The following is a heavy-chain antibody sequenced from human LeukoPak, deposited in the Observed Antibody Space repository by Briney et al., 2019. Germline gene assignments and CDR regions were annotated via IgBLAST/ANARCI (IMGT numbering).Heavy chain of an antibody. J-gene: IGHJ5*02. CDR1: GYTFTGYY. CDR3: ARGKTRTYYDFWSGYPRGFDP. V-gene: IGHV1-2*02. D-gene: IGHD3-3*01. Sequence: ASVKVSCKASGYTFTGYYMHWVRQAPGQGLEWMGWINPNSGGTNYAQKFQGRVTMTRDTSISTAYMELSRLRSDDTAVYYCARGKTRTYYDFWSGYPRGFDPWGQGTLVTVSS. CDR2: INPNSGGT.